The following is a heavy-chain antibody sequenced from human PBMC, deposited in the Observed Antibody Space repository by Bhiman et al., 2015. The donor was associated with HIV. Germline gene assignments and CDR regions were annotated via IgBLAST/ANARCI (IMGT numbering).Heavy chain of an antibody. J-gene: IGHJ5*02. D-gene: IGHD6-13*01. CDR3: ARDRSTWYGSGFWFDP. CDR2: IIPIIAIS. CDR1: GGTFSSYS. V-gene: IGHV1-69*04. Sequence: QVQLVQSGAEVKKPGSSVKVSCKASGGTFSSYSISWVRQAPGQGLEWMGRIIPIIAISNYAQKFQGRVTITADKSTNTAYMELSSLRSDDTAVYYCARDRSTWYGSGFWFDPWGQGTLVTVS.